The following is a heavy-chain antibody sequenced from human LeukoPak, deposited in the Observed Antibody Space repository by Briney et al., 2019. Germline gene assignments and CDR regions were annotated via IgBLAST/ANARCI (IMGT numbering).Heavy chain of an antibody. CDR3: ASSVGENYYDSSGNWDDAFDI. CDR2: ISAYNGNT. D-gene: IGHD3-22*01. CDR1: GYTFTSYA. J-gene: IGHJ3*02. V-gene: IGHV1-18*01. Sequence: ASVKVSCKASGYTFTSYAMNWGRQAPGQGREWRGGISAYNGNTNYAQKLQGRVTMTTDTSTSTAYMELRSLRSDDTAVYYCASSVGENYYDSSGNWDDAFDIWGQGTMVTVSS.